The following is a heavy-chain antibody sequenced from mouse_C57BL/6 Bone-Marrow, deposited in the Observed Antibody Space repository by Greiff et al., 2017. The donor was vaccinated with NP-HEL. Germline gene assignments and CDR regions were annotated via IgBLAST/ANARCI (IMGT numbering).Heavy chain of an antibody. Sequence: LVESGAELARPGASVKLSCKASGYTFTSYGISWVKQRTGQGLEWIGEIYPRSGNTYYNEKFKGKATLTADKSSSTAYMELRSLTSEDSAVYFCARYEGSSGSAWFAYWGQGTLVTVSA. CDR2: IYPRSGNT. V-gene: IGHV1-81*01. J-gene: IGHJ3*01. CDR3: ARYEGSSGSAWFAY. CDR1: GYTFTSYG. D-gene: IGHD3-2*02.